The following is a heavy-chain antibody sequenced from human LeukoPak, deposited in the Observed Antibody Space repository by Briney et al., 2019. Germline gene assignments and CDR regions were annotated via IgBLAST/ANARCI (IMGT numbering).Heavy chain of an antibody. D-gene: IGHD1-26*01. Sequence: PGGSLRLSCAASGFTFSSYWMHWVRQAPGKGLVWVSRISSDGSGTSYADSVKGRFTISRDNAKNTLYLQMSSLRAEDTAVYYCARVPSSGCFYNYWGQGTLVTVSS. J-gene: IGHJ4*02. CDR2: ISSDGSGT. V-gene: IGHV3-74*01. CDR1: GFTFSSYW. CDR3: ARVPSSGCFYNY.